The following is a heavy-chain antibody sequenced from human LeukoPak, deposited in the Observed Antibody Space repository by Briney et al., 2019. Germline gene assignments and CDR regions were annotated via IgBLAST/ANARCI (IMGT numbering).Heavy chain of an antibody. CDR3: ARDPGTPYYFYGLDV. CDR2: VYYTGST. J-gene: IGHJ6*04. V-gene: IGHV4-59*01. CDR1: GGSISYY. Sequence: SETLSLTCTVSGGSISYYYSWIRQPPGKGLEWIGYVYYTGSTNYNPSLRRRVTISLDASRNQFSLNLSSVTAADTAVYYCARDPGTPYYFYGLDVWGKGNTVTVSS. D-gene: IGHD3-10*01.